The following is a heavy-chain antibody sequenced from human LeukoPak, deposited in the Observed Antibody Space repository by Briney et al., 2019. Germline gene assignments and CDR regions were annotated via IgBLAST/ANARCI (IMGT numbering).Heavy chain of an antibody. D-gene: IGHD2-15*01. Sequence: SETLSLTCTVSGGSISSYYWSWIRQPPGKGLEWIGYIYYSGSTNYNPSLKSRVTMSVDTSKNQFSLKLSSVTAADTAVYYCARGILGYCSGGSCYFRFDPWGQGTLVTVSS. CDR2: IYYSGST. J-gene: IGHJ5*02. CDR3: ARGILGYCSGGSCYFRFDP. CDR1: GGSISSYY. V-gene: IGHV4-59*12.